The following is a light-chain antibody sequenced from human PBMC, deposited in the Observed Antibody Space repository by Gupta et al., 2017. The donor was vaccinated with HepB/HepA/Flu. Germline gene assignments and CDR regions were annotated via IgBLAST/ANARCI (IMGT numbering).Light chain of an antibody. J-gene: IGKJ1*01. V-gene: IGKV1-5*03. CDR3: QHYQSYSWT. CDR2: KAS. Sequence: EIQMTQSHSTLSASVGDRVTIPGRASQSVSDWLAWFQQKPGTAPKVLVSKASSLESGVPSGFSGSGSGTEFTLTISSLQPDDFATYYCQHYQSYSWTFGQGTKVEIK. CDR1: QSVSDW.